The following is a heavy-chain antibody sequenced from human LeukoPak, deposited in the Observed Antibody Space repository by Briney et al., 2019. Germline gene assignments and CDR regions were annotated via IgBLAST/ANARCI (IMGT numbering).Heavy chain of an antibody. CDR2: THHSGAT. D-gene: IGHD7-27*01. V-gene: IGHV4-38-2*02. CDR3: TREVWGSTFPDY. J-gene: IGHJ4*02. CDR1: GYSISSGYF. Sequence: SETLSLTCSVSGYSISSGYFWGWVRQPPGKGPEWIATTHHSGATYYNPSLKSRVTLSVDTSKNQVSLKMTSVTAADTAVYYCTREVWGSTFPDYWGQGTLVTVSS.